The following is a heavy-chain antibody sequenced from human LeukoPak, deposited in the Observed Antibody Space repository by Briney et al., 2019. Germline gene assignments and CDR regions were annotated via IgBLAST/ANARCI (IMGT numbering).Heavy chain of an antibody. V-gene: IGHV3-7*01. CDR1: GFTFSSYW. CDR2: IKQDGSEK. D-gene: IGHD2/OR15-2a*01. CDR3: AREDTRNNREGAFDI. J-gene: IGHJ3*02. Sequence: GGSLRLSCAASGFTFSSYWMSWVRQAPGKGLEWVANIKQDGSEKYYVDSVKGRFTISRDNAKNSMYLQMNSLRAEDTAVYFCAREDTRNNREGAFDIWGQGTMVTVSS.